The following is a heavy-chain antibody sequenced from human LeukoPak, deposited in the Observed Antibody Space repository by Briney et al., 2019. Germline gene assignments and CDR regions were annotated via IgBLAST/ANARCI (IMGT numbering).Heavy chain of an antibody. V-gene: IGHV4-4*09. CDR3: ARHSSVVRGWFDP. D-gene: IGHD2-15*01. CDR2: IYSSGNT. Sequence: SETLSLTCTVSGGSISSYYWSWIRQPPGKGPEWIGYIYSSGNTNYNPSLKSRVTISVDTSKNQFSLNLTSVTAADTAVYYCARHSSVVRGWFDPWGQGTLVTVSS. CDR1: GGSISSYY. J-gene: IGHJ5*02.